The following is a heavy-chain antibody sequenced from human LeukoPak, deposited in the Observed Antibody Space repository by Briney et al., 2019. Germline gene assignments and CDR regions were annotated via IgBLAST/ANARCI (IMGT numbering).Heavy chain of an antibody. CDR1: GGSISSYY. D-gene: IGHD7-27*01. V-gene: IGHV4-59*08. Sequence: SETLSLTCTVSGGSISSYYWSGIRQPPGKGLEWIGYIYYSGSTNYNPSLKSRVTISVDTSKNQFSLKLSSVTAADTAVYYCARHPNWGSYYFDYWGQGTLVTVSS. J-gene: IGHJ4*02. CDR2: IYYSGST. CDR3: ARHPNWGSYYFDY.